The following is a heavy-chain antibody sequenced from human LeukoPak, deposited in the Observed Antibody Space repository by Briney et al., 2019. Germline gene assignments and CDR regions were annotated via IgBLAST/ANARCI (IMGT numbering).Heavy chain of an antibody. V-gene: IGHV3-48*03. J-gene: IGHJ4*02. CDR1: GFTFSSYE. D-gene: IGHD5-12*01. Sequence: GGSLRLSCAASGFTFSSYEMNWVRQAPGKGLEWVSYISSSDITIYYADSVKGRFTISRDNAKNSLYLQMNSLRAEDTAVYYCAREMGGYPFDYWGQGTLVTVSS. CDR2: ISSSDITI. CDR3: AREMGGYPFDY.